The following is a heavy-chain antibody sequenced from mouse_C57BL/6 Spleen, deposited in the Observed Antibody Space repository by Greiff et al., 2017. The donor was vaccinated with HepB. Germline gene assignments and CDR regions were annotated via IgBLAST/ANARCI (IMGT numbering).Heavy chain of an antibody. CDR1: GFTFSSYA. CDR2: ISDGGSYT. D-gene: IGHD1-3*01. Sequence: EVQGVESGGGLVKPGGSLKLSCAASGFTFSSYAMSWVRQTPEKRLEWVATISDGGSYTYYPDNVKGRFTISRDNAKNNLYLQMSHLKSEDTAMYYCARESGSHFDYWGQGTTLTVSS. J-gene: IGHJ2*01. CDR3: ARESGSHFDY. V-gene: IGHV5-4*01.